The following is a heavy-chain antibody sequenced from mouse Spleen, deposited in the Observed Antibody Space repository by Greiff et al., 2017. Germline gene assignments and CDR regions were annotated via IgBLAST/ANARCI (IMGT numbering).Heavy chain of an antibody. Sequence: VQLQQSGPVLVKPGASVKMSCKASGYTFTDYYMNWVKQSHGKSLEWIGVINPYNGGTSYNQKFKGKATLTVDKSSSTAYMELNSLTSEDSAVYYCARWYYGSSYGYAMDYWGQGTSVTVSS. CDR2: INPYNGGT. D-gene: IGHD1-1*01. J-gene: IGHJ4*01. V-gene: IGHV1-19*01. CDR3: ARWYYGSSYGYAMDY. CDR1: GYTFTDYY.